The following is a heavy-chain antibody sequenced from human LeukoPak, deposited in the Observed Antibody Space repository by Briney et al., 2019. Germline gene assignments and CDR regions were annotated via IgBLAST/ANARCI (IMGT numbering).Heavy chain of an antibody. V-gene: IGHV4-34*01. J-gene: IGHJ3*02. CDR2: INHSGST. Sequence: SETLSLTCAVYGGSFSGYYWSWIRQPPGKGLEWIGEINHSGSTNYNPSLKSRVTISVDRSKNQFSLKLSSVTAADTAVYYCARHSSGSAFDIWGQGTMVTVSS. D-gene: IGHD2-15*01. CDR3: ARHSSGSAFDI. CDR1: GGSFSGYY.